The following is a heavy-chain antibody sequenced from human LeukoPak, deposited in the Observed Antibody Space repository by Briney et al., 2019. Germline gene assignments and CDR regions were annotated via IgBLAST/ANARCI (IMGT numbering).Heavy chain of an antibody. D-gene: IGHD1-26*01. CDR1: GFTFSDHY. CDR2: TRNKANSYTT. CDR3: TRDAAGELLRGESAFDI. V-gene: IGHV3-72*01. Sequence: GGSLRLSCAVSGFTFSDHYMDWVRQAPGKGLEWVGRTRNKANSYTTEYAASVKGRFTISRDDSMNSLYLQMNSLIIEDTAVYYCTRDAAGELLRGESAFDIWGQGTMVTVSS. J-gene: IGHJ3*02.